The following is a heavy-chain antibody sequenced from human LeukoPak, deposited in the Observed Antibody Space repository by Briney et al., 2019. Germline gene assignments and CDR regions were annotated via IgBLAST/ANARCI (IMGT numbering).Heavy chain of an antibody. CDR3: ARGGMSYSSFDY. V-gene: IGHV1-8*01. CDR1: GYTFTSYD. D-gene: IGHD1-26*01. J-gene: IGHJ4*02. CDR2: MNPNSGNT. Sequence: ASVKVSCKASGYTFTSYDINWVRQATGQGLEWMGWMNPNSGNTGYAQKFQGRVTMTRNTSISTAYMELRSLRSDDTAVYYCARGGMSYSSFDYWGQGTLVTVSS.